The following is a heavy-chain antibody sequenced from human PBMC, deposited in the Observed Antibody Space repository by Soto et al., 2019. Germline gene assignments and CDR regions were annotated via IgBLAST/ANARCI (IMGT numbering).Heavy chain of an antibody. V-gene: IGHV4-31*03. D-gene: IGHD5-18*01. CDR1: GGSIRSGGYY. Sequence: QVQLQESGPGLVKPSQTLSLTCTVSGGSIRSGGYYWSWVRQSPRRGLECIGNIYYSGSTYYNPSLKNRPTISVDTSTNQFSLNLSSVTAADTAVYYCARDRLMATAGTARHYFGLDVWGQGTTVTVSS. J-gene: IGHJ6*02. CDR3: ARDRLMATAGTARHYFGLDV. CDR2: IYYSGST.